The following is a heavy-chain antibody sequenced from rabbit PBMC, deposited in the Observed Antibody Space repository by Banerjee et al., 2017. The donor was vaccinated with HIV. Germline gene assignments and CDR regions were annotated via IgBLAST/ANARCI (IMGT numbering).Heavy chain of an antibody. V-gene: IGHV1S40*01. CDR3: ARDRADNTASFSL. CDR1: GFSFSSGYD. D-gene: IGHD7-1*01. J-gene: IGHJ4*01. Sequence: QSLEESGGGLVKPEGSLTLTCTASGFSFSSGYDMCWVRQAPGKGLEWIGCIYTGSSGSTYYASWAKGRFTMFKTSSTTVTLQMTSLTAADTATYFCARDRADNTASFSLWGPGTLVTVS. CDR2: IYTGSSGST.